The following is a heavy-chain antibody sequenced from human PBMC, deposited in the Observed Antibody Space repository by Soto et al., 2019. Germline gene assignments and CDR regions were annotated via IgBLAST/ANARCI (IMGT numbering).Heavy chain of an antibody. D-gene: IGHD3-10*01. CDR2: INHSGST. CDR1: GGSFSGYY. V-gene: IGHV4-34*01. CDR3: ARGLRHSYYYGSGSHFPHYYYYYGMDV. Sequence: SETLSLTCAVYGGSFSGYYWSWIRQPPGKGLEWIGEINHSGSTNYNPSLKSRVTISVDTSKNQFSLKLSSVTAADTAVYYCARGLRHSYYYGSGSHFPHYYYYYGMDVWGQGTTVTVSS. J-gene: IGHJ6*02.